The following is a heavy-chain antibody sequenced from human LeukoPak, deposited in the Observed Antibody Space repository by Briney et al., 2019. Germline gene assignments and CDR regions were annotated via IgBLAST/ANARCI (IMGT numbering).Heavy chain of an antibody. J-gene: IGHJ6*03. CDR3: AKAYCSSTSCYNYYYMDV. V-gene: IGHV3-30*02. CDR2: IRYDGSNK. Sequence: GGSLRLSCAASGFTFSSYGMHWVRQAPGKGLEWVAFIRYDGSNKYYADSVKGRFTISRDNSKNTLYLQMNSLRAEDTAVYYCAKAYCSSTSCYNYYYMDVWGKGTTVTVSS. D-gene: IGHD2-2*01. CDR1: GFTFSSYG.